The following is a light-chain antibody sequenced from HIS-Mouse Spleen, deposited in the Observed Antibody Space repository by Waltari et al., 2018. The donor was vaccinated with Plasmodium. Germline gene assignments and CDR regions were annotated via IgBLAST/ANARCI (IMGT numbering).Light chain of an antibody. CDR2: GAS. CDR3: QQYGSSPYT. Sequence: EIVLTQSPGTLSVSPGERATLACRSSQRVSSSYLAWYQQKPGQAPRLLIYGASSRATGIPDRFSGSGSGTDFTLTISRLEPEDFAVYYCQQYGSSPYTFGQGTKLEIK. J-gene: IGKJ2*01. V-gene: IGKV3-20*01. CDR1: QRVSSSY.